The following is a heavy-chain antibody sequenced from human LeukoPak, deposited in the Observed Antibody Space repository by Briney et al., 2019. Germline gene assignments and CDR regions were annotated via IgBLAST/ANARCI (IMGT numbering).Heavy chain of an antibody. CDR1: GFTFSSYG. CDR2: IRYDGSNK. J-gene: IGHJ2*01. V-gene: IGHV3-33*06. D-gene: IGHD6-19*01. Sequence: AGRSLRLSCAASGFTFSSYGMHWVRQAPGKGLEWVAVIRYDGSNKYYADSVKGRFTISRDNSKNTLYLQMNSLRAEDTAVYYCAKGANSSDWYSRYFDLWGRGTLVTVSS. CDR3: AKGANSSDWYSRYFDL.